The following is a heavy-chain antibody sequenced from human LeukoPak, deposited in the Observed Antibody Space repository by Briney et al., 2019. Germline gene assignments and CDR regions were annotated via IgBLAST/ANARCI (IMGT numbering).Heavy chain of an antibody. D-gene: IGHD1-26*01. Sequence: PGGSLRLSCAASGFTFSSYWMSWVRQAPGKGLEWVANIKQDGSEKYYVDSVKGRFTISRDNAKNSLYLQMNSLRAEDTAVYYCARDRPYSGSYTFDYWGQGTLVTVSS. CDR3: ARDRPYSGSYTFDY. V-gene: IGHV3-7*01. CDR1: GFTFSSYW. J-gene: IGHJ4*02. CDR2: IKQDGSEK.